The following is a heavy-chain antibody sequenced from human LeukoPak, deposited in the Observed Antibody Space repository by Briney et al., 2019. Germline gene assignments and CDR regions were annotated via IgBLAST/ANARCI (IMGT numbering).Heavy chain of an antibody. CDR1: GFTFSNAW. V-gene: IGHV3-15*01. D-gene: IGHD3-10*01. CDR2: IKRKTDGGTT. J-gene: IGHJ4*02. CDR3: TSALLTWRELWLDY. Sequence: GGSLRLSCAASGFTFSNAWMSWVRQAPGKGLEWVGRIKRKTDGGTTDYAAPVKGRFTISRDDSKNTLYLQMNSLKTEDTAVYFCTSALLTWRELWLDYWGQGTLVTVSS.